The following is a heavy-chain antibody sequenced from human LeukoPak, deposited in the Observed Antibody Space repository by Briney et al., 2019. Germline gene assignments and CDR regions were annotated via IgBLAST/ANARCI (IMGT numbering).Heavy chain of an antibody. CDR2: IFNDGST. Sequence: AETLSLTCTVSDGSISTYFWNWIRQPPGRGLEWIGHIFNDGSTNINPSLKSRVTISVDTTKNQFSLKLWSVTAADTAVYYCARRPRAEPDTSPDNWFDPWGQGTLVTVSS. D-gene: IGHD1-14*01. J-gene: IGHJ5*02. CDR3: ARRPRAEPDTSPDNWFDP. CDR1: DGSISTYF. V-gene: IGHV4-4*08.